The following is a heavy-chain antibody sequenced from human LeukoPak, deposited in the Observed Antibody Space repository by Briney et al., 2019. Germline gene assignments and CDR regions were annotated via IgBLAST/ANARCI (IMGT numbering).Heavy chain of an antibody. J-gene: IGHJ3*02. CDR1: GFTFTSYA. D-gene: IGHD3-22*01. V-gene: IGHV3-23*01. CDR2: ISASGGST. CDR3: AKDLFSPQDSSGFYYGDALDI. Sequence: QSGGSLRLSCAASGFTFTSYAMSWVRQAPKKGLEWVSVISASGGSTNYADSVKGRFTISRDNSKNTLYLQMNSLRAEDSAVYYCAKDLFSPQDSSGFYYGDALDIWGQGTMVTVSS.